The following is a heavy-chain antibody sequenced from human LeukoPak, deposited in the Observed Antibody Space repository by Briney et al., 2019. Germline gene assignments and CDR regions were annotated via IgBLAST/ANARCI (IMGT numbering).Heavy chain of an antibody. Sequence: PSETLSLTCTVSGGSISSSSYYWGWIRQPPGKGLEWIGSIYYSGSTYYNPSLKSRVTISVDTSKNQFSLKLSSVTAADTAVYYCARVSRSAARLVWENYYYYMDVWGKGTTVTVSS. D-gene: IGHD6-6*01. CDR3: ARVSRSAARLVWENYYYYMDV. V-gene: IGHV4-39*07. CDR1: GGSISSSSYY. J-gene: IGHJ6*03. CDR2: IYYSGST.